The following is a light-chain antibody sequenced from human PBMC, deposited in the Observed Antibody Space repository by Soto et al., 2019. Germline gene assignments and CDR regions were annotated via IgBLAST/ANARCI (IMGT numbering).Light chain of an antibody. V-gene: IGKV4-1*01. CDR1: ESVLYSSNNRNY. CDR2: WAS. CDR3: QQYYNNPLT. Sequence: DIVMTQSPDSLAVSLGEMVTINCKSSESVLYSSNNRNYLAWFQQKPGQPPKXLIYWASTRESGVPGRFSGSGSGTDFTLTISGLQAEDVEVYYCQQYYNNPLTFGGGTKVDIK. J-gene: IGKJ4*01.